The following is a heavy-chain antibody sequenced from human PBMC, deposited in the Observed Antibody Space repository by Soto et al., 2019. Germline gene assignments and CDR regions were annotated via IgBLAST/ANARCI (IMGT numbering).Heavy chain of an antibody. CDR1: GFSFSDYY. D-gene: IGHD3-9*01. Sequence: GGSLRLSCAASGFSFSDYYMSWIRQAPGKGLEWVSYISSSSSTIYYADSVKGRFTISRHNSKNTLYLQMNSLRAEDTAVYYCARPYYDILTGYHDAFDIWGQGTMVTVSS. CDR3: ARPYYDILTGYHDAFDI. J-gene: IGHJ3*02. CDR2: ISSSSSTI. V-gene: IGHV3-11*01.